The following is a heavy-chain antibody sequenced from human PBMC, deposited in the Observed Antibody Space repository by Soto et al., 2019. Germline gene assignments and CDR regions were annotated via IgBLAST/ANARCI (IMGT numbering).Heavy chain of an antibody. CDR1: GFTVSSNY. J-gene: IGHJ4*02. V-gene: IGHV3-66*01. CDR2: IYSGGST. D-gene: IGHD2-15*01. Sequence: EVQLVESGGGLVQPGGSLRLSCAASGFTVSSNYMSWVRQAPGKGLEWVSVIYSGGSTYYADSVKGRFTISRDNSKNTLYLQMNSLRAEDTAVYYCARVSPYCSGGSCYALAYWGQGTLVTVSS. CDR3: ARVSPYCSGGSCYALAY.